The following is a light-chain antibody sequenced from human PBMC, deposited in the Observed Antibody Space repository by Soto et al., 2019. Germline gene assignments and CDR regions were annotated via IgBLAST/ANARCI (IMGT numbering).Light chain of an antibody. CDR2: GDN. CDR3: QTFDSSLTISWV. Sequence: QSVPTQPPSVSGAPGQRVTTSCTGSSSNIGRGYDVHWYQQVPGSAPRLLLSGDNTRPSGVPDRFSGSRSGTSASLAITGLQAEDEADYYCQTFDSSLTISWVFGGGTKLTVL. CDR1: SSNIGRGYD. V-gene: IGLV1-40*01. J-gene: IGLJ3*02.